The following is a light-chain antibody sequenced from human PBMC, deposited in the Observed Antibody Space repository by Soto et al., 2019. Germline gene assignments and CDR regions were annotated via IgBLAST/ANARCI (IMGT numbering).Light chain of an antibody. V-gene: IGKV3-11*01. CDR3: QQRNNWPPMYT. CDR1: QSVSSY. Sequence: EFVLTQSPATLSLSPGERATLSCRASQSVSSYLAWYQQRPGQAPRLLIYDASNRATGIPARFSGSGSGTDFTLTISSLEPEDVAVYYCQQRNNWPPMYTFGQGTKLEIK. CDR2: DAS. J-gene: IGKJ2*01.